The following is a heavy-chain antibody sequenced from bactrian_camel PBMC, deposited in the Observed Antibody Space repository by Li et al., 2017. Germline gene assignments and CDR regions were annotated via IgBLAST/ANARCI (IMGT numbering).Heavy chain of an antibody. Sequence: HVQLVESGGGSVQIGGSLTLACAASRGFDDADAEWGWFRQAPGKEREAVAQINLATGETYYHDSLKGRGTISHDNVKHYNTENTVSLQLNSVKTDDTAMYYCAAVRYGVTWYPLCRARSADFGYWGQGTQVTVS. D-gene: IGHD6*01. J-gene: IGHJ6*01. V-gene: IGHV3S63*01. CDR3: AAVRYGVTWYPLCRARSADFGY. CDR1: GFDDADAE. CDR2: INLATGET.